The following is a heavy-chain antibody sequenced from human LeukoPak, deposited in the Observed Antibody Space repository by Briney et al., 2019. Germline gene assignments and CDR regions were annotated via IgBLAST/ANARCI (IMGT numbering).Heavy chain of an antibody. D-gene: IGHD3-22*01. V-gene: IGHV3-30*18. CDR1: GFTFTSYS. CDR2: TSPDGSIG. CDR3: AKDDHYDTSGHGWVFDI. Sequence: GRSLRLSCAASGFTFTSYSMHWVRQAPGKGLEWVAFTSPDGSIGNYADSVKGRFTISRDNSKNTVYLQINSLRPEDTALYHCAKDDHYDTSGHGWVFDIWGQGTVVTVSS. J-gene: IGHJ3*02.